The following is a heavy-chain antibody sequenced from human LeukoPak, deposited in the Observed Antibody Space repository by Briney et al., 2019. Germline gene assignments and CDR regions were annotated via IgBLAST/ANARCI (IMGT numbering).Heavy chain of an antibody. CDR1: GFTFSSYS. CDR3: ARDPGGHPRDGYFDY. D-gene: IGHD5-24*01. CDR2: ISSSSSTI. J-gene: IGHJ4*02. V-gene: IGHV3-48*01. Sequence: GGSLRLSCAASGFTFSSYSMNWVRQAPGKGLEWVSYISSSSSTIYYADSVKGRFTISRDNAKNSLYLQMNGLRAEDTAVYYCARDPGGHPRDGYFDYWGQGTLVTVSS.